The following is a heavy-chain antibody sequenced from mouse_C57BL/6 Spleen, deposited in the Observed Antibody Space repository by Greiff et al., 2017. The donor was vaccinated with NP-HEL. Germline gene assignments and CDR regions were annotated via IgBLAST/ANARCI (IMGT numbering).Heavy chain of an antibody. D-gene: IGHD1-1*01. CDR3: ARLTTVVDWYFDV. Sequence: EVKVVESGGGLVKPGGSLKLSCAASGFTFSDYGMHWVRQAPEKGLEWVAYISSGSSTIYYADTVKGRFTISRDNAKNTLSLQMTSLRSEDTAMYYCARLTTVVDWYFDVWGTGTTVTVSS. CDR1: GFTFSDYG. V-gene: IGHV5-17*01. J-gene: IGHJ1*03. CDR2: ISSGSSTI.